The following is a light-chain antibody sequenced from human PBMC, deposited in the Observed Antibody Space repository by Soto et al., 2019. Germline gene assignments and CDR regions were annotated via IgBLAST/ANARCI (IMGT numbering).Light chain of an antibody. CDR2: TLS. V-gene: IGKV2-40*01. CDR1: QSLLDSDDGNTY. CDR3: MLRIAIPPS. Sequence: DIVMTQTPLSLPVTPGEPASISCRSSQSLLDSDDGNTYLDWYLQKPGQSPQLLIYTLSYRASAVLGSSSVSGSGTDFTLKISRGESVDAAVYYYMLRIAIPPSFGGGTNVEIK. J-gene: IGKJ4*01.